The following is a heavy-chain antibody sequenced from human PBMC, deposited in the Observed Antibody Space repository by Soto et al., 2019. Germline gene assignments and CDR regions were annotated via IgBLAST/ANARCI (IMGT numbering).Heavy chain of an antibody. CDR3: ARVSGSFDFDY. D-gene: IGHD1-26*01. J-gene: IGHJ4*02. CDR2: ISAYNANT. CDR1: GYTFITYG. V-gene: IGHV1-18*04. Sequence: ASVKVSCKASGYTFITYGISWVRQAPGQGLEWMGWISAYNANTNYAQKLQGRVTMTTDTSTSTAYVELRSLRSDDTAVYYCARVSGSFDFDYWGQGTLVTVSS.